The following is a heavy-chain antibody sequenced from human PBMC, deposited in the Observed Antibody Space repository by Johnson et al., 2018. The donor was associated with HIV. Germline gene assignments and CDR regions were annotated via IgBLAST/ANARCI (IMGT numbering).Heavy chain of an antibody. CDR2: ISTSGGGI. V-gene: IGHV3-9*01. D-gene: IGHD6-19*01. J-gene: IGHJ3*02. Sequence: VQLVESGGGLVQPGRSLRLSCAASGFTFDDYAMHWVRQAPGKGLEWVSGISTSGGGIYYADSVKGRFTISRDNARNSLYLQMNSLRAEDTAVYYCARVRYSSGWPIYAFDIWGQGTVVIVSS. CDR1: GFTFDDYA. CDR3: ARVRYSSGWPIYAFDI.